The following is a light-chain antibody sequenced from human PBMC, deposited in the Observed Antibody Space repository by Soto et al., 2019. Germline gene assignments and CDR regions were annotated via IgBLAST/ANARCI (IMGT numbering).Light chain of an antibody. J-gene: IGLJ1*01. CDR2: ADS. Sequence: QSVLSQPPSVSGNPGQRVTISCSGSMCNVGSEVVNWYQQLPGTAPKLLIFADSQRPSGVPDRFSGSRSGTSASLAINGLQSEDEAEYFCASWDDGLTASYVFGTGTKLTVL. CDR1: MCNVGSEV. V-gene: IGLV1-44*01. CDR3: ASWDDGLTASYV.